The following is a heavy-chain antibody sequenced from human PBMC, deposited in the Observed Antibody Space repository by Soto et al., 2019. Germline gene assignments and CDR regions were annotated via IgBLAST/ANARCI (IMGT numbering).Heavy chain of an antibody. D-gene: IGHD3-10*01. J-gene: IGHJ6*02. CDR1: GGSISSYY. V-gene: IGHV4-59*01. Sequence: PSETLSLTCTVSGGSISSYYWSWIRQPPGKGLEWIGYIYYSGSTNYNPSLKSRVTISVDTSKNQSSLKLSSVTAADTAVYYCARSKYYYGSGRPYYYGMDVWGQGTTVTVSS. CDR2: IYYSGST. CDR3: ARSKYYYGSGRPYYYGMDV.